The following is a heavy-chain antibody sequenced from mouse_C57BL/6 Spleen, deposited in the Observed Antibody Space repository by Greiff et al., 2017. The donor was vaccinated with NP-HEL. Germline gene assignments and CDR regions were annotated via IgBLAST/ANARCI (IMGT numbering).Heavy chain of an antibody. V-gene: IGHV5-16*01. J-gene: IGHJ4*01. Sequence: EVNLVESEGGLVQPGSSMKLSCTASGFTFSDYYMAWVRQVPEKGLEWVANINYDGSSTYYLDSLKSRFIISRDNAKNILYLQMSRLKSEDTATYYCARDNDYDGVDYWGQGTSVTVSS. CDR3: ARDNDYDGVDY. CDR1: GFTFSDYY. D-gene: IGHD2-4*01. CDR2: INYDGSST.